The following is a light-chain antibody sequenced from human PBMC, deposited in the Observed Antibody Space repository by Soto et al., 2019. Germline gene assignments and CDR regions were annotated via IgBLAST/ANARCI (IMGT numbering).Light chain of an antibody. CDR1: QSVSSSL. V-gene: IGKV3-20*01. CDR2: GAS. J-gene: IGKJ3*01. Sequence: EIVLTQSPGTLSLSPGERATLSCRASQSVSSSLLAWYQQKPGQAPRLLISGASIRATGIPDRFSGSGSGTDFTLTISRLEPEDFAVYYRQQYGGSPPFTFGPGTKVDI. CDR3: QQYGGSPPFT.